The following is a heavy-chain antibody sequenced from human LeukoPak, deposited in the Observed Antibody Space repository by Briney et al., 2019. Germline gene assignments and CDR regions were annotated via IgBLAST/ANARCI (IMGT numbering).Heavy chain of an antibody. V-gene: IGHV3-7*03. CDR2: IKPDGTTK. Sequence: GGSLRLSCSASGFTFSTYWMSWVRQAPGKGLEWVANIKPDGTTKFYVDSVKGRFTISRDNALNSLYLQMNSLRAEDTAIYYCARSIPYGTTWYGRSDYWGQGTLVTVSS. CDR1: GFTFSTYW. CDR3: ARSIPYGTTWYGRSDY. J-gene: IGHJ4*02. D-gene: IGHD6-13*01.